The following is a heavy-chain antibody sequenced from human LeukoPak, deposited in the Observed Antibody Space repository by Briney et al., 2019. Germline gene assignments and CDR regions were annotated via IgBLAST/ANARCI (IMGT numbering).Heavy chain of an antibody. D-gene: IGHD3-3*01. CDR3: ARLVNYYDFWSGSRVGNYYYMDV. J-gene: IGHJ6*03. CDR2: IYYSGST. Sequence: SETLSLTCTVSGGSISSSSYYWGWIRQPPGKGLEWIGSIYYSGSTYYNPSLKSRVTISVDTSKNQFSLKLSSVTAADTAVYYCARLVNYYDFWSGSRVGNYYYMDVWGKGTTVTVSS. CDR1: GGSISSSSYY. V-gene: IGHV4-39*01.